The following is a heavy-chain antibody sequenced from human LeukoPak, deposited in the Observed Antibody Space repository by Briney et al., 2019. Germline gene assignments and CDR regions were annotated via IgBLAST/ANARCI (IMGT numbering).Heavy chain of an antibody. J-gene: IGHJ4*02. CDR2: IKRKSDGETV. CDR3: TTDLVN. CDR1: GSTFSEAW. Sequence: PGGSLRLSCAGSGSTFSEAWMSWVRQTPGKGLEWLARIKRKSDGETVDYIKPVKGRFSISRDDSKNMLYLQMNSLKTEDTAVYYCTTDLVNWGQGTLVTVSS. V-gene: IGHV3-15*01. D-gene: IGHD3-10*01.